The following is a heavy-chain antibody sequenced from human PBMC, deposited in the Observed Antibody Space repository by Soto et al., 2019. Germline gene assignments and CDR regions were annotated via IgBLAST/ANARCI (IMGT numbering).Heavy chain of an antibody. D-gene: IGHD5-12*01. Sequence: PGGSLRLSCAASGFTFSSYSMNWVRQAPGKGLEWVSSISSSSSYIYYADSVKGRFTISRDNAKNSLYLQMNSLRAEDTAVYYCARDFSTSTRAFDIWGQGTMVTVSS. CDR2: ISSSSSYI. CDR1: GFTFSSYS. J-gene: IGHJ3*02. V-gene: IGHV3-21*01. CDR3: ARDFSTSTRAFDI.